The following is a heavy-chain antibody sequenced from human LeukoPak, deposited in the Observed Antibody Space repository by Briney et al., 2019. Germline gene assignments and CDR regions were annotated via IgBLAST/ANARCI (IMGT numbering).Heavy chain of an antibody. Sequence: SETLSLTCTVSGYSISSGYYWGWIRQPPGKGLEWIGSIYHSGSTYYNPSLKSRVTISVDTSKNQFSLKLSSVTAADTAVYYCASSQEGDAWDYWGQGTLVTVSS. V-gene: IGHV4-38-2*02. J-gene: IGHJ4*02. CDR3: ASSQEGDAWDY. D-gene: IGHD2-21*02. CDR2: IYHSGST. CDR1: GYSISSGYY.